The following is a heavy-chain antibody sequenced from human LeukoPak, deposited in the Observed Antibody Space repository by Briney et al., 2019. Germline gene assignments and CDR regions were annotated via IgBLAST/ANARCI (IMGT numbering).Heavy chain of an antibody. D-gene: IGHD2-2*01. V-gene: IGHV1-18*01. CDR2: ISDYNGNT. J-gene: IGHJ4*02. Sequence: GASVKVSCKASGYTFTSYGISWVRQAPGQGLEWMGWISDYNGNTNYAQKLQGRVTMTTDTSTSTAHMELRSLRSDDTAVYYCATLSCSSSSCYPYYFDYWGQGTLVTVSS. CDR1: GYTFTSYG. CDR3: ATLSCSSSSCYPYYFDY.